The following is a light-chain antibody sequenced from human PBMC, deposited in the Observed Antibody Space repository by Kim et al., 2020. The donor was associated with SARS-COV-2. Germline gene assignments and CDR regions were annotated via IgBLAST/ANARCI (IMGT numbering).Light chain of an antibody. Sequence: QSALTQPRSVSASPGQSVTISCTGTSSDVGGHDSVSWYQQHPGKGPKLVIYDVSKRPSGVPDRFSGSLSGNTASLTISGLQVDDEADYHCCSYAGSYTWVFGGGTQLTVL. CDR3: CSYAGSYTWV. CDR2: DVS. V-gene: IGLV2-11*01. CDR1: SSDVGGHDS. J-gene: IGLJ3*02.